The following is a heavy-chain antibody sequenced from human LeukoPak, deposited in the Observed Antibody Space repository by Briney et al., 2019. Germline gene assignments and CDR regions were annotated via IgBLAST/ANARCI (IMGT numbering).Heavy chain of an antibody. CDR3: AKEVYSSGWFNDY. V-gene: IGHV3-30*02. J-gene: IGHJ4*02. D-gene: IGHD6-19*01. CDR2: IRYDGSNQ. Sequence: AGGSLRLSCAASGFTFSSYGMHWVRQAPGKGLEWVAFIRYDGSNQYYADSVKGRFTISRDNSKTTLYLQMNSLRAEDTGVYYCAKEVYSSGWFNDYWGQGTLVTVSS. CDR1: GFTFSSYG.